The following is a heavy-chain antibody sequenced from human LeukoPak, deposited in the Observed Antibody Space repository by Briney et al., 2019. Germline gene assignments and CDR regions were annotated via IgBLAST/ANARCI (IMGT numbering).Heavy chain of an antibody. V-gene: IGHV1-69*05. D-gene: IGHD4-17*01. CDR1: GGTFSSYS. CDR3: ARDIGGSDYGDSRDAFDI. CDR2: SIPIFGTA. Sequence: GASVKVSCKASGGTFSSYSISWVRQAPGQGPEWMGGSIPIFGTANYAQKFQGRVTITKDESTSTACMELSSLRSEDTAVYYCARDIGGSDYGDSRDAFDIWGQGTMVIVSS. J-gene: IGHJ3*02.